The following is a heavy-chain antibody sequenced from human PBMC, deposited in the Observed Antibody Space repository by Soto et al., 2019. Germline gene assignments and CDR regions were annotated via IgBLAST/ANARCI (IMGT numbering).Heavy chain of an antibody. J-gene: IGHJ5*02. V-gene: IGHV1-8*01. CDR3: ARGIKYGDYSRWFDT. CDR2: INPNSGNT. Sequence: QVQLVQSGAEVKKPGASVKVSCKASGYIFTNYDINWVRQAPGQGLEYLGWINPNSGNTGYVQKFKARVTMTRNTSISTVYVELNSMRSEETAVYYCARGIKYGDYSRWFDTWGQGTLVTVSS. CDR1: GYIFTNYD. D-gene: IGHD4-17*01.